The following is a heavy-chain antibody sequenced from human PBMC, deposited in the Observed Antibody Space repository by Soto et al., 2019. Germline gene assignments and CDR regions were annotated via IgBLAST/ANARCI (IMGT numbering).Heavy chain of an antibody. CDR1: GFTFSTSW. V-gene: IGHV3-74*01. J-gene: IGHJ4*02. CDR2: ISDDGTTT. CDR3: ARSGGANPAY. Sequence: EVQLVESGGGLVQPGGSLRLSCAASGFTFSTSWMHWVRQAPGKGLVWVSRISDDGTTTNYADSVRGRFTISRDNANNTMYLKMDSLRAEDTAVYYCARSGGANPAYWGQGTLVTVSS. D-gene: IGHD2-15*01.